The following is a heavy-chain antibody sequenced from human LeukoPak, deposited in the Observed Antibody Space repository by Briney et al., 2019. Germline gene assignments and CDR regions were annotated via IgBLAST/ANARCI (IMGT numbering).Heavy chain of an antibody. V-gene: IGHV3-33*01. CDR2: IWYDGSNK. J-gene: IGHJ4*02. CDR1: GFTFSSYG. Sequence: TGGSLRLSCAASGFTFSSYGMHWVRQAPGKGLEWVAVIWYDGSNKYYADSVKGRFTISRDNSKNTLYLQMNSLRAEDTAVYYRAGAHDYEDYWGQGTLVTVSS. D-gene: IGHD4-17*01. CDR3: AGAHDYEDY.